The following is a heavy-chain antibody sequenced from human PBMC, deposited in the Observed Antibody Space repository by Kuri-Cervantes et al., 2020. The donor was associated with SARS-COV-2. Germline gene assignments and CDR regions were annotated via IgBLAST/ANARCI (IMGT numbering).Heavy chain of an antibody. CDR2: IYYSGST. Sequence: SETLSLTCTVSGGSVSSGSYYWSWIRQPPGKGLEWIGYIYYSGSTNYNPSLKSRVTISVDTSKNQFSLKLSSVTAADTAVYYCAGNPSPREIVVVIFDYWGQGTLVTVSS. V-gene: IGHV4-61*01. CDR1: GGSVSSGSYY. D-gene: IGHD3-22*01. J-gene: IGHJ4*02. CDR3: AGNPSPREIVVVIFDY.